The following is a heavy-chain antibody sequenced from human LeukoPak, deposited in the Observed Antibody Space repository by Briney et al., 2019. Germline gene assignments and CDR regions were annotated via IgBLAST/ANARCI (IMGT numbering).Heavy chain of an antibody. D-gene: IGHD3-22*01. CDR2: INPNSGGT. V-gene: IGHV1-2*02. Sequence: ASVKVSCKTSGYTFTGYYMHWVRQAPGQGLEWMGWINPNSGGTNYAQRFQGRVTMTRDTSISTAYMGLSRLRSVDSAVYYCARYFYDSSGSSSDAYDIWGQGTMVTVSS. J-gene: IGHJ3*02. CDR3: ARYFYDSSGSSSDAYDI. CDR1: GYTFTGYY.